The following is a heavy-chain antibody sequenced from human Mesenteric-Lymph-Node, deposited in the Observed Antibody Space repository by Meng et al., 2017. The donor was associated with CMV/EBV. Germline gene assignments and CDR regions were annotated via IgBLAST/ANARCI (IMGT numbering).Heavy chain of an antibody. CDR2: ISDDGSIQ. D-gene: IGHD6-13*01. Sequence: GESLKISCAASGFIFSTYPMHWVRQAPGKGLEWVAVISDDGSIQYYTDSVKGRFTISRDNAKNSLYLQMNSLRAEDTAVYYCATPPVKDLAAADWGQGTLVTVSS. CDR1: GFIFSTYP. J-gene: IGHJ4*02. CDR3: ATPPVKDLAAAD. V-gene: IGHV3-30-3*01.